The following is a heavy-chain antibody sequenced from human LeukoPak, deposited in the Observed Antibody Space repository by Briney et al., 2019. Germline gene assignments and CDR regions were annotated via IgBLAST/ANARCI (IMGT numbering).Heavy chain of an antibody. CDR3: ARGRKYTSGYRVTELGSGYSDY. V-gene: IGHV4-34*01. J-gene: IGHJ4*02. CDR2: IYHSGST. Sequence: SETLSLTCAVYGGSFSGYYWSWIRQPPVKGLEWIGEIYHSGSTNYSPSLKSRVTISVDKSKNQFSLKLSSVTAADTAVYYCARGRKYTSGYRVTELGSGYSDYWGQGTLVTVSS. CDR1: GGSFSGYY. D-gene: IGHD5-18*01.